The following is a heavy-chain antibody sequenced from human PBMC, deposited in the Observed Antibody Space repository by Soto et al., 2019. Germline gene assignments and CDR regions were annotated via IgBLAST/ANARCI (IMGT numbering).Heavy chain of an antibody. V-gene: IGHV4-34*01. CDR3: AREPLHYDSSGYYYQRLYYFDY. J-gene: IGHJ4*02. Sequence: SETLSLTCAVYGGSFSGYYWSWIRQPPGKGLEWTGEINHSGSTNYNPSLKSRVTISVDTSKNQFSLKLSSVTAADTAVYYCAREPLHYDSSGYYYQRLYYFDYWGQGTLVTVSS. CDR1: GGSFSGYY. D-gene: IGHD3-22*01. CDR2: INHSGST.